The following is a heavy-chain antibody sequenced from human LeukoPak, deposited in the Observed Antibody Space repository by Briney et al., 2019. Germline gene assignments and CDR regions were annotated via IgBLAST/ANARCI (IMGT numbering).Heavy chain of an antibody. J-gene: IGHJ4*02. CDR3: AKDWATVLSIVATINLGFDY. V-gene: IGHV3-23*01. D-gene: IGHD5-12*01. CDR2: ISGSGGST. CDR1: GFTFSSYA. Sequence: PGGSLRLSCAASGFTFSSYAMSWVRQAPGKGLEWVSAISGSGGSTYYADSVKGRLTISRDNSKNTLYLQMNSLRAEDTAVYYCAKDWATVLSIVATINLGFDYWGQGTLVTVSS.